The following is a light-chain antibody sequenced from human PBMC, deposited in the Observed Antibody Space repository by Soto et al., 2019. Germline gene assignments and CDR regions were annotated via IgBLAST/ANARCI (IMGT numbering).Light chain of an antibody. CDR3: QQATSIPHT. V-gene: IGKV1-12*01. CDR2: AAS. CDR1: QGIGSW. Sequence: DTLMTQSPSSVSASVGDRVTITCRASQGIGSWLAWYQQIPGKAPKLVIYAASSLQSGVPSRFNGSGSGTDFTLTISSLQPEDFATYYCQQATSIPHTFCGGTKVEIK. J-gene: IGKJ4*01.